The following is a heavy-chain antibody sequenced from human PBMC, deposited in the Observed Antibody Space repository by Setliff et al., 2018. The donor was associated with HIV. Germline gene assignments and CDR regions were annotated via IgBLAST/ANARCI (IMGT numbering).Heavy chain of an antibody. V-gene: IGHV4-4*09. CDR2: IYTSGST. D-gene: IGHD3-22*01. CDR1: GGSISSYY. J-gene: IGHJ4*02. Sequence: SETLSLTCTVSGGSISSYYWSWIRQPPGKGLEWIGYIYTSGSTNYNPSLKSRVTISVDTSKNQFSLKLSSVTAADTAVYYCARGLSFYDPGGFDYWGQGTRVTVSS. CDR3: ARGLSFYDPGGFDY.